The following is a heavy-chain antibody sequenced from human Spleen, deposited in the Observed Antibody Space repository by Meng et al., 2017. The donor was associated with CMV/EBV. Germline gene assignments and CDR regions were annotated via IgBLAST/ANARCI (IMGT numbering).Heavy chain of an antibody. J-gene: IGHJ6*02. CDR3: AKGLFLRSVYYDMDV. D-gene: IGHD3-3*01. CDR1: GFTFSSYD. CDR2: IDNDGDT. V-gene: IGHV3-13*01. Sequence: ESLKISCAASGFTFSSYDMHWVRQAPGKGLEWVSTIDNDGDTYYSGSVKGRFTISREDVKNSLYLQMNSLRAEDTAVYYCAKGLFLRSVYYDMDVWGQGTTVTVSS.